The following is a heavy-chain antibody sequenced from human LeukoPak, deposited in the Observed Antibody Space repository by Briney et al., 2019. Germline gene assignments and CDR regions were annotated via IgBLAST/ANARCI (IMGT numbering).Heavy chain of an antibody. Sequence: ASVKVSCKASGYTFTGYYMHWVRQAPGQGLEWMGWINPNSGGTNCAQKFQGRVTMTRDTSISTAYMELSRLRSDDTAVYYCARGQLFRGDWFDPWGQGTLVTVSS. CDR2: INPNSGGT. CDR1: GYTFTGYY. D-gene: IGHD2-15*01. J-gene: IGHJ5*02. V-gene: IGHV1-2*02. CDR3: ARGQLFRGDWFDP.